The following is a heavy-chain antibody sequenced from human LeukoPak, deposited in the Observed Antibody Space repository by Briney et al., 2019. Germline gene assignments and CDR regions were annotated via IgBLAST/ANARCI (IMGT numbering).Heavy chain of an antibody. Sequence: GGSLRLSCVASGFTFRDSGMHWVRQAPGKGLEWVAIIWFDGSNIYYADSVKGRFTISRDNSKNTLFLQMNSLRAEDTAVYYCAREQGHYSFDYWGQGTLVNVSS. J-gene: IGHJ4*02. V-gene: IGHV3-33*01. D-gene: IGHD2-21*02. CDR1: GFTFRDSG. CDR3: AREQGHYSFDY. CDR2: IWFDGSNI.